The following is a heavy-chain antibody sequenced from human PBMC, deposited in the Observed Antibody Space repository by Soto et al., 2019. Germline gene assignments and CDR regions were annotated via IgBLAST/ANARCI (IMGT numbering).Heavy chain of an antibody. CDR1: GFTFSSYD. Sequence: GGSLRLSCAASGFTFSSYDMNWVRQTPGKGLEWVSSIRSSGGTTYYADSVKGRFTISRDNSKNTLYLQMNSLRAEDTAVYYCARDLPYGEYTRGYWGQGTLVTVSS. CDR2: IRSSGGTT. D-gene: IGHD4-17*01. V-gene: IGHV3-23*01. J-gene: IGHJ4*02. CDR3: ARDLPYGEYTRGY.